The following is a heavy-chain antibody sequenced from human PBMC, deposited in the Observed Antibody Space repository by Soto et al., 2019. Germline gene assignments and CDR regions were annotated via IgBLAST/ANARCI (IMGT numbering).Heavy chain of an antibody. CDR2: IYHSGST. D-gene: IGHD2-15*01. CDR3: ARGGGRYYAMDV. V-gene: IGHV4-38-2*01. J-gene: IGHJ6*02. Sequence: PSETLSLTCAVSGYSISSGYYWGWFRQPPGKGLEWIATIYHSGSTYYSPSLKSRVTISVDTSKNQFSLKLTSVTAADTAMYYCARGGGRYYAMDVGGQGTTVTVSS. CDR1: GYSISSGYY.